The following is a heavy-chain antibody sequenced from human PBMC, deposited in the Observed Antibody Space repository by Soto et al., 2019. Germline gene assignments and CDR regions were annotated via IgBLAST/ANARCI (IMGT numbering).Heavy chain of an antibody. CDR1: GFTFSTYA. D-gene: IGHD1-26*01. J-gene: IGHJ4*01. V-gene: IGHV3-23*01. CDR2: ISGSGGST. Sequence: GGSLRLSCEGSGFTFSTYAMSWVRQAPGKGLEWDSAISGSGGSTYYTDSVKGRFTISRDNSKNTLYLQMNTLRAEDTALYYCALRKTGSYFDYWGHGSMVTVYS. CDR3: ALRKTGSYFDY.